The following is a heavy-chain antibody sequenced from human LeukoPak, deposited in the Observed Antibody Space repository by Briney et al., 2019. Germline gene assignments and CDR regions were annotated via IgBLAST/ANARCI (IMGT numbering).Heavy chain of an antibody. CDR1: GGSIGNYY. V-gene: IGHV4-59*01. D-gene: IGHD6-6*01. CDR3: ARLSEQVVSRYFHYYLDV. CDR2: IHYSGNT. Sequence: SETLSLTCTVSGGSIGNYYWTWIRRPPGKGLEWIGSIHYSGNTNYNPTLDSRLTISVDPSRNQFSLRLNSVTPADTAVYYCARLSEQVVSRYFHYYLDVWGKGTTVTISS. J-gene: IGHJ6*03.